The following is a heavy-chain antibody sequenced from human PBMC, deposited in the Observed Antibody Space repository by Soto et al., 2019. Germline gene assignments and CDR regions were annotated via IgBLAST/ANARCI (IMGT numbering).Heavy chain of an antibody. D-gene: IGHD3-10*01. Sequence: QLHLVQSGAEVKKAGSSVKVSCKASGGTVSSYAITWVLQAPGKGLEWMGVFIPIFVSAHYAPKFQGRITITADESTSTAYMELSGLTSEDTAIYYCARDVSSDTTGFRGYDLWGKGTQVTVSS. CDR2: FIPIFVSA. V-gene: IGHV1-69*01. CDR1: GGTVSSYA. CDR3: ARDVSSDTTGFRGYDL. J-gene: IGHJ4*02.